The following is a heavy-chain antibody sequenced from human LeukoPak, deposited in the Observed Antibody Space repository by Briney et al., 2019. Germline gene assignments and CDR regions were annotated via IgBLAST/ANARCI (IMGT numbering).Heavy chain of an antibody. CDR1: GGSVNSITYY. CDR2: VYNSGST. D-gene: IGHD3-10*01. V-gene: IGHV4-61*01. Sequence: SETLSLTCSVSGGSVNSITYYWSWIRQPPGKGLEWIEFVYNSGSTNYNPSLKSRVTISVDTSKNKFSLKLTSVTAADTAIYFCASRARLYSGSGSPGDAFEIWGQGTMVTVSS. J-gene: IGHJ3*02. CDR3: ASRARLYSGSGSPGDAFEI.